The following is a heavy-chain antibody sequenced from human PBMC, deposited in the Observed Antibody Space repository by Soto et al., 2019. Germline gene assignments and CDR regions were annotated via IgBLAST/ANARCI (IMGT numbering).Heavy chain of an antibody. CDR3: ASQQHHIFDI. J-gene: IGHJ3*02. CDR1: GFTFSSSW. D-gene: IGHD6-13*01. CDR2: IKQDGSEK. V-gene: IGHV3-7*02. Sequence: EVQLVESGGMLVQPGGSLRLSCAASGFTFSSSWMSWVRQAPGKGLEWVANIKQDGSEKYYVDSVKGRFTISRDNAKNSLYLQMNSLRAEDTAAYYCASQQHHIFDIWGQGTMVTVSS.